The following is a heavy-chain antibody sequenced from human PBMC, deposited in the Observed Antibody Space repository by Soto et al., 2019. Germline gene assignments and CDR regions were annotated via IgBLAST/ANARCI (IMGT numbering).Heavy chain of an antibody. CDR3: ARAYDVRSGNYNGMDV. CDR1: GGSFRSYA. Sequence: QVQLVQSGAEVKKPGSSVRVSCKASGGSFRSYAFSWVRQAPGQGLEWMGGVIPMFGIQKNAQKFQTRVTIGADEFTRTVYMDLRSLRSEDTAIYYCARAYDVRSGNYNGMDVWGQGTTVTVSS. D-gene: IGHD3-3*01. V-gene: IGHV1-69*01. CDR2: VIPMFGIQ. J-gene: IGHJ6*02.